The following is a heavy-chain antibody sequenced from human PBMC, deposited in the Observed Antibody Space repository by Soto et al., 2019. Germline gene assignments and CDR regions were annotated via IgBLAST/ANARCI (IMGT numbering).Heavy chain of an antibody. CDR2: INHSGST. CDR3: ARGEPYDYGDLSV. Sequence: QVQLQQWGAGLLKPSETLSLTCAVYGGSFSGYYWSWIRQPPGKGLEWIGEINHSGSTNYNPSLKSRVTISVDTSKNQFSLKLSYVTAADTAVYYCARGEPYDYGDLSVWGQGTTVTVSS. J-gene: IGHJ6*02. D-gene: IGHD4-17*01. CDR1: GGSFSGYY. V-gene: IGHV4-34*01.